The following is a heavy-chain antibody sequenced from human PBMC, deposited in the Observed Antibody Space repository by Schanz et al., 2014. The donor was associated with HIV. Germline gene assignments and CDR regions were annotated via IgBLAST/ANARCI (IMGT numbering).Heavy chain of an antibody. CDR3: ARTRCIAVAGFDY. CDR1: GYTFTSYY. V-gene: IGHV1-18*04. Sequence: QVQLMQSGAELKKPGASVRVSCKTSGYTFTSYYIHWVRQAPGQGLEWMGWINAYNGNTHYAQKFQGRVTMTTDTSTSTAYMELRSLRSDDTAVYYCARTRCIAVAGFDYWGQGPLVTVSS. J-gene: IGHJ4*02. CDR2: INAYNGNT. D-gene: IGHD6-19*01.